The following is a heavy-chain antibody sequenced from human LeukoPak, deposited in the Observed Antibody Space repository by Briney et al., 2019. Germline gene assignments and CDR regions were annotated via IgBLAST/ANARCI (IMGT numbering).Heavy chain of an antibody. J-gene: IGHJ4*02. V-gene: IGHV4-61*02. D-gene: IGHD3-16*02. CDR1: GDSIRSPTYY. Sequence: SETLSLTCTVSGDSIRSPTYYWSWIRQPAGKGLEWIGRIYTSGSTNYNPSLKSRVTISVDTSKNQFSLKLSSVTAADTAVYYCAREGDYVWGSYRYPTHYWGQGTLVTVSS. CDR3: AREGDYVWGSYRYPTHY. CDR2: IYTSGST.